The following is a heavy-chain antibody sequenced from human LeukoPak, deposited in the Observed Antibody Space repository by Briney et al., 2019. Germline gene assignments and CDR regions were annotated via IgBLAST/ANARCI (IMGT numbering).Heavy chain of an antibody. V-gene: IGHV4-59*08. Sequence: SETLSLTCTVSGGSISSYYWSWIRQPPGKGLEWIGYIYYSVSTNYNPSLKSRVTISVDTSKNQFSLKLSSVTAADTAVYYCARHPIYYYGMDVWGQGTTVTVSS. CDR3: ARHPIYYYGMDV. CDR2: IYYSVST. CDR1: GGSISSYY. J-gene: IGHJ6*02.